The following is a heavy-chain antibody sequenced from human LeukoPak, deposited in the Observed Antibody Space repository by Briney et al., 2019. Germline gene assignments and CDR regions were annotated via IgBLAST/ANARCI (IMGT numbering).Heavy chain of an antibody. J-gene: IGHJ4*02. V-gene: IGHV3-23*01. CDR2: ISGSGGST. Sequence: GGSLRLSCAASGFTVSSNYMSWVRQAPGKGLEWVSAISGSGGSTYYADSVKGRFTISRDNSKNTLYLQMNSLRAEDTAVYYCAKGLTIFGVVIGDWGQGTLVTVSA. CDR3: AKGLTIFGVVIGD. CDR1: GFTVSSNY. D-gene: IGHD3-3*01.